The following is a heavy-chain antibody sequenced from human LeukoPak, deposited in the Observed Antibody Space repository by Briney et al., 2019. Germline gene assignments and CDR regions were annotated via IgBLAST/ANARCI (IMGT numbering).Heavy chain of an antibody. CDR1: GGSFSGYY. CDR2: INHSGST. CDR3: ARWGIVGALDY. V-gene: IGHV4-34*01. J-gene: IGHJ4*02. D-gene: IGHD1-26*01. Sequence: KSSETLSLTCAVYGGSFSGYYWSWIRQPPGKGLEWIGEINHSGSTNYNPPLKSRVTISVDTSKNQFSLKLSSVTAADTAVYYCARWGIVGALDYWGQGTLVTVSS.